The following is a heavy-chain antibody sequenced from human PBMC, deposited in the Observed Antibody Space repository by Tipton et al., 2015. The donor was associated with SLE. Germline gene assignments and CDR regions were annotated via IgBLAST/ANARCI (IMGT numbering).Heavy chain of an antibody. V-gene: IGHV4-31*03. D-gene: IGHD6-19*01. CDR3: ARARSIAVAGPTSDGYYGMDV. J-gene: IGHJ6*02. CDR1: GGSISSGGYY. Sequence: TLSLTCTVSGGSISSGGYYWSWIRQHPGKGLEWIGYIYYSGSTYYNPSLKSRVTISVDTSKNQFSLKLSSVTAADTAVYYCARARSIAVAGPTSDGYYGMDVWGQGTTVTVSS. CDR2: IYYSGST.